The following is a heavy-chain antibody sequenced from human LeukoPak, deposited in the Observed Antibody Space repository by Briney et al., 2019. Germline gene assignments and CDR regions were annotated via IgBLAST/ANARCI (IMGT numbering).Heavy chain of an antibody. D-gene: IGHD6-13*01. CDR2: ISSSSSYI. V-gene: IGHV3-21*01. CDR1: GFTLSSYS. J-gene: IGHJ6*03. CDR3: ARESAAGPYYYYMDV. Sequence: GGSLRLSCAASGFTLSSYSMNWVRQAPGKGLEWVSSISSSSSYIYYADSVKGRFTISRDNAKNSLYLQMNSLRAEDTAVYYCARESAAGPYYYYMDVWGKGTTVTVSS.